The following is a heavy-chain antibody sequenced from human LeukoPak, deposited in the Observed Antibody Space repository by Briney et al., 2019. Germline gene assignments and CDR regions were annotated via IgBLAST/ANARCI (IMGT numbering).Heavy chain of an antibody. CDR2: ISSSSTYK. Sequence: GGSLRLSCAASGFSFSPYTMNWVRQAPGKGLEWVSSISSSSTYKYYADSVQGRFTISRDNAKNSLYLQMNSLRAEDTAVYYCARVPPSIWFGDPNWFDPWGQGTLVTVSS. CDR1: GFSFSPYT. CDR3: ARVPPSIWFGDPNWFDP. J-gene: IGHJ5*02. D-gene: IGHD3-10*01. V-gene: IGHV3-21*01.